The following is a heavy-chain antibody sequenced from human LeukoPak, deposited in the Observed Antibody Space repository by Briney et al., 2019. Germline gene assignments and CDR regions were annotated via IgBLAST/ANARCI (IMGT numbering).Heavy chain of an antibody. Sequence: GGSLRLSCAASGFTFSSYSMNWVRQAPGKGLEWVSSISSSSSYIYYADSVKGRFTISRDNAKNSLYLQMNSLRAEDTAVYYCARDDTSIPIAVAGTRWFDPWGQGTLVTVSS. J-gene: IGHJ5*02. V-gene: IGHV3-21*01. CDR1: GFTFSSYS. D-gene: IGHD6-19*01. CDR3: ARDDTSIPIAVAGTRWFDP. CDR2: ISSSSSYI.